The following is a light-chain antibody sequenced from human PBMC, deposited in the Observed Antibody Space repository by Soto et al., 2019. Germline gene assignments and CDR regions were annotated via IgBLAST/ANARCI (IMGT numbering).Light chain of an antibody. Sequence: DIVLTQSPGSLSLSPGERATLSCRASQSVSSTFFAWYQQRPGQAPRLLMYGASSRATGIPERFSGSGSGTDFTLTISRLEPEDFAVYYCQKFDSSVTFGQGTKVEIK. CDR3: QKFDSSVT. V-gene: IGKV3-20*01. J-gene: IGKJ1*01. CDR2: GAS. CDR1: QSVSSTF.